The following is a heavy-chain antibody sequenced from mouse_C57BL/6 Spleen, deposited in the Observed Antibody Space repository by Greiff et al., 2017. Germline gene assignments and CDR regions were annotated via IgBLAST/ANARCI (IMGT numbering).Heavy chain of an antibody. D-gene: IGHD2-4*01. CDR3: ARSDYDSSWFAY. Sequence: VQLQQPGTELVKPGASVKLSCKASGYTFTSYWMHWVKQRPGQGLEWIGNINPSNGGTNYNEKFKSKATLTVDNSSSTDYMHLSSLTTEASAVYYCARSDYDSSWFAYWGQGTLVTVSA. J-gene: IGHJ3*01. CDR1: GYTFTSYW. V-gene: IGHV1-53*01. CDR2: INPSNGGT.